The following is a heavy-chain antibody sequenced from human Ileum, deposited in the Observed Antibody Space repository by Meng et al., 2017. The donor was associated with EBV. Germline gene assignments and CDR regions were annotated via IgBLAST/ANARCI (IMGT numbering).Heavy chain of an antibody. Sequence: QVQLQESGPGLVKPSDTLSLTCAVSGYSISTTNWWGWIRQPPGKGLEWIGHIYYSGTTYNNPSLKSQVTMSIDPSKNQISLKLSSVTAVDTAVYYCARNSESGSYIDYWGLGTLVTVSS. CDR3: ARNSESGSYIDY. J-gene: IGHJ4*02. CDR1: GYSISTTNW. V-gene: IGHV4-28*01. CDR2: IYYSGTT. D-gene: IGHD1-26*01.